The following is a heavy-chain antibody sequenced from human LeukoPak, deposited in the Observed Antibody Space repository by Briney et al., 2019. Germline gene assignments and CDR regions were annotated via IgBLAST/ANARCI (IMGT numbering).Heavy chain of an antibody. CDR3: AKEGPYYYDNSGYPAFDI. CDR2: ISGSGGST. CDR1: GFTFSSYA. D-gene: IGHD3-22*01. V-gene: IGHV3-23*01. Sequence: GGSLRLSCAASGFTFSSYAMSWVRQAPGKGLEWVSTISGSGGSTYYADSVKGRFTISRDNSKNTLYLQMNSLRAEDTAVYYCAKEGPYYYDNSGYPAFDIWGQGTMVTVSS. J-gene: IGHJ3*02.